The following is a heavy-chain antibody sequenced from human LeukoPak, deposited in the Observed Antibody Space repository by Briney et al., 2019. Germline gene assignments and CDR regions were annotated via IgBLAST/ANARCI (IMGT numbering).Heavy chain of an antibody. J-gene: IGHJ6*02. D-gene: IGHD1-26*01. CDR2: ILYDGNNK. CDR1: GLTVSSSY. Sequence: GGSLRLSCAASGLTVSSSYMSWVRQAPGKGLEWVAVILYDGNNKHYAESVKGRFTISRDNSNNMLYLQMNSLRPEDTAVYYCAKDRLFGSGLNGPHYYYGMDVWGQGTTVTVSS. V-gene: IGHV3-30*18. CDR3: AKDRLFGSGLNGPHYYYGMDV.